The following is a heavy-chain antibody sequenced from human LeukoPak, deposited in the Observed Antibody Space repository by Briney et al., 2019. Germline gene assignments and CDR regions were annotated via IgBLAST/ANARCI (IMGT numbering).Heavy chain of an antibody. D-gene: IGHD2-2*01. Sequence: ASVKVSCKASGGTFGSYAISWVRQAPGQGLEWMGRIIPILGIANYAQKFQGRVTVTADKSTSTAYMELSSLRSEDTAVYYCARDPPPFDIVVVPAANDWFDPWGQGTLVTVSS. J-gene: IGHJ5*02. V-gene: IGHV1-69*04. CDR1: GGTFGSYA. CDR3: ARDPPPFDIVVVPAANDWFDP. CDR2: IIPILGIA.